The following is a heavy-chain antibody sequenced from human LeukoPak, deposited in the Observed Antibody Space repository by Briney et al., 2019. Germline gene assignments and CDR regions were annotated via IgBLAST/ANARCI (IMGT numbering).Heavy chain of an antibody. V-gene: IGHV4-4*07. CDR2: IYTTGTT. CDR3: ARDHLVIVPVTNGWFDP. Sequence: PSETLSLTCIVSGGSIVNSYWSWIRQPAGKGLEWIGRIYTTGTTNYNPSLKSRVAMSVDTSKNQFSLNLNSVTAADTAVYYCARDHLVIVPVTNGWFDPWGQGILVTVSS. CDR1: GGSIVNSY. J-gene: IGHJ5*02. D-gene: IGHD2-2*01.